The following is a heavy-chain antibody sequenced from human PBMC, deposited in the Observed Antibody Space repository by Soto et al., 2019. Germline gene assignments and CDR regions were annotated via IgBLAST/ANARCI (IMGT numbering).Heavy chain of an antibody. Sequence: ASVKVSCKASGYTFTSYGISCVRQAPGQGLEWMGWISAYNGNTNYAQKLQGRVTMTTDTSTSTAYMELRSLRSDDTAVYYCARDSSIAAAGTSGIDPWGQGTLVTVSS. CDR3: ARDSSIAAAGTSGIDP. J-gene: IGHJ5*02. CDR2: ISAYNGNT. CDR1: GYTFTSYG. D-gene: IGHD6-13*01. V-gene: IGHV1-18*01.